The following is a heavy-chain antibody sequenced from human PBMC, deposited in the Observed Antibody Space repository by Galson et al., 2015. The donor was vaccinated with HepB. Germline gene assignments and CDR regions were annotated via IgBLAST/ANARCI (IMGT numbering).Heavy chain of an antibody. CDR1: GYTFINYG. CDR2: ISPYSGNA. V-gene: IGHV1-18*01. D-gene: IGHD6-6*01. CDR3: AGDFSIAVRYGGY. Sequence: SVKVSCKASGYTFINYGISWVRQAPGQGLEWMGWISPYSGNANYAQKVQGRVTMTTDTSTSTAYMELRSLRSDDTAVYYCAGDFSIAVRYGGYWGQGTLVTVSS. J-gene: IGHJ4*02.